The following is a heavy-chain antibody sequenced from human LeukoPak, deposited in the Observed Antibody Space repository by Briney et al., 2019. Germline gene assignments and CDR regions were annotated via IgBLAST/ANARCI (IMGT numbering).Heavy chain of an antibody. CDR1: GTYW. CDR3: ARGGGLDV. J-gene: IGHJ6*02. CDR2: INSDGSWT. V-gene: IGHV3-74*01. D-gene: IGHD3-16*01. Sequence: GGSLRLSCAASGTYWMHWVRQAPGKGLVWVSHINSDGSWTGYADSVKGRFTISKDNAKNTVSLQMNSLRAEDTAVYYCARGGGLDVWGQGATVTVSS.